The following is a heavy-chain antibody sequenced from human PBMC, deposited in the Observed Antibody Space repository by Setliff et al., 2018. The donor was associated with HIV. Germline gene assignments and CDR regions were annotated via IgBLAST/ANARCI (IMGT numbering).Heavy chain of an antibody. CDR1: GFTFSSYT. Sequence: GGSLRLSCAASGFTFSSYTMNWVRQAPGKGLEWVSSIGSSSSYIYYADSVKGRFTISRENAKNSLYLQMNSLRAEDTAVYYCAREGAGSSWYPDWFDPWGQGALVTDSS. CDR2: IGSSSSYI. V-gene: IGHV3-21*01. J-gene: IGHJ5*02. D-gene: IGHD6-13*01. CDR3: AREGAGSSWYPDWFDP.